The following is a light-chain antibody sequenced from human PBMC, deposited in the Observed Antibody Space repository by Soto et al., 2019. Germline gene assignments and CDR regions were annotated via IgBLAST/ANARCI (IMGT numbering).Light chain of an antibody. V-gene: IGKV1-5*03. CDR2: KAS. Sequence: DIQMTQSPSTLSASVGDRVTITCRASQSISSWLAWYQQKPGKAPKLLIYKASSLESGVPSRFSGSGSGTQFTLTTSSLQPDDFATYYCRQYNSYWTFGQGTKVDIK. CDR3: RQYNSYWT. CDR1: QSISSW. J-gene: IGKJ1*01.